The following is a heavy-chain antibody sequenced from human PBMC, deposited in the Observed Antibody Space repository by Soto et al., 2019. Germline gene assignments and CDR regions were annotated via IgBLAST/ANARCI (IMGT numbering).Heavy chain of an antibody. CDR2: IYPGDSDT. V-gene: IGHV5-51*03. CDR1: GYSFTIYC. D-gene: IGHD5-18*01. Sequence: GECLKISCKGSGYSFTIYCIGWVLQMPGKGLEWMGIIYPGDSDTRYSPSFQGQVTISADKSISTAYLQWSSLKASDTAMYYCARRRDTAMEYFDYWGQGTLVPVSS. J-gene: IGHJ4*02. CDR3: ARRRDTAMEYFDY.